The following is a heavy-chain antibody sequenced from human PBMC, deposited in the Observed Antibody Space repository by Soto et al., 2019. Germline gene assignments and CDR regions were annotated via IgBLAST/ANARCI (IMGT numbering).Heavy chain of an antibody. V-gene: IGHV1-3*01. CDR2: INAGNGNT. CDR3: ARDLEATRYYYYYYMDV. J-gene: IGHJ6*03. CDR1: GYTFTSYA. Sequence: ASVKVSCKASGYTFTSYAMHWVRQAPGQRLEWMGWINAGNGNTKYSQKFQGRVTITRDTSASTAYMELSSLRSEDTAVYYCARDLEATRYYYYYYMDVWGKGTKVTVSS. D-gene: IGHD5-12*01.